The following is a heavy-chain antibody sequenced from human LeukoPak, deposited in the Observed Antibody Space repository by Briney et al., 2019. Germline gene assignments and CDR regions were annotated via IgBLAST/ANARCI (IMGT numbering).Heavy chain of an antibody. CDR3: ARAPMGTAPLY. Sequence: ASVKVSCKASGYTFTSYDINWVRQAPGQGLEWMGWMSPVSGKAGSAQKFQGRVTLTRDTSISTAYMEVSSLRFDDTAFYYCARAPMGTAPLYWGQGTLVTVSS. CDR1: GYTFTSYD. CDR2: MSPVSGKA. D-gene: IGHD1/OR15-1a*01. J-gene: IGHJ4*02. V-gene: IGHV1-8*01.